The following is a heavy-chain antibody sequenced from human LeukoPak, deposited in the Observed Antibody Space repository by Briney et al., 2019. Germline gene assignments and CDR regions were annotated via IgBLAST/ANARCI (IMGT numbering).Heavy chain of an antibody. Sequence: SETLSLTCAVYGGSFSGYYWSWIRQPPGKGLEWIGEINHSGSTNYNPSLKSRVTISVDTSKNQFSLKLSSVTAADTAVYYCAGQYSGSYYFDYWGQGTLVTVSS. V-gene: IGHV4-34*01. CDR2: INHSGST. J-gene: IGHJ4*02. D-gene: IGHD1-26*01. CDR1: GGSFSGYY. CDR3: AGQYSGSYYFDY.